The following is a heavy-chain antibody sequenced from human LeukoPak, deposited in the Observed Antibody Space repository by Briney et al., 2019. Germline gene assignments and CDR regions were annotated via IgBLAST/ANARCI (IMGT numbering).Heavy chain of an antibody. CDR1: RFTFCGYV. CDR3: AKDNWDYVQGFDY. CDR2: LSYDGSNK. D-gene: IGHD1-7*01. V-gene: IGHV3-30*18. Sequence: RGSLRLSPAASRFTFCGYVMPWGRQAPGKGLGWVAVLSYDGSNKYYADSVKGRFTISRDNSKNTLYLQMNSLRAEDTAVYYCAKDNWDYVQGFDYWGQGTLVTVSS. J-gene: IGHJ4*02.